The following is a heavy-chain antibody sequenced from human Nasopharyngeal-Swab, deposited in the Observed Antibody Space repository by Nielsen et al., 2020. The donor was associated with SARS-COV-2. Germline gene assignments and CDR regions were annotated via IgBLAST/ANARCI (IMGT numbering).Heavy chain of an antibody. CDR2: INHSGST. J-gene: IGHJ4*02. D-gene: IGHD6-19*01. V-gene: IGHV4-34*01. CDR3: ARGVKSKGGSSGRDY. Sequence: SETLSLTCAVYGGSFIGYYWRWIRQPPWKGLEWIGEINHSGSTNYNPFLKSRVTISVDTSKNQFSLKLSSVTAANTAVYYCARGVKSKGGSSGRDYWGQGTLVTVSS. CDR1: GGSFIGYY.